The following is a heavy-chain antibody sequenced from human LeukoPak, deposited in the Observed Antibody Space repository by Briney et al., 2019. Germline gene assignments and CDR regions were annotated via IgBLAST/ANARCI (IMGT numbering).Heavy chain of an antibody. V-gene: IGHV4-34*01. J-gene: IGHJ3*02. D-gene: IGHD2/OR15-2a*01. Sequence: SETLSLTCTVSGRSVSNDNYYWSWIRQPPGKGLEWIGEINHSGSTNYNPSLKSRVTISVDTSKNQFSLKLSSVTAADTAVYYCARRIRPSRCPFDIWGQGTMVTVSS. CDR3: ARRIRPSRCPFDI. CDR1: GRSVSNDNYY. CDR2: INHSGST.